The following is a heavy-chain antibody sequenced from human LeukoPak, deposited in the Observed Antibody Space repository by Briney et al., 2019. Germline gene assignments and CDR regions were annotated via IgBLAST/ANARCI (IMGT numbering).Heavy chain of an antibody. Sequence: ASVKVSCKASGYTFTAYYMHWVRQAPGQGLEWMGWINPNSGGTNYAQKFQGRVTMTRDTSISTAYMELSRLRSDDTAVYYCARDYYDRSGFGAFDIWGQGTMVTVSS. CDR1: GYTFTAYY. CDR2: INPNSGGT. V-gene: IGHV1-2*02. CDR3: ARDYYDRSGFGAFDI. J-gene: IGHJ3*02. D-gene: IGHD3-22*01.